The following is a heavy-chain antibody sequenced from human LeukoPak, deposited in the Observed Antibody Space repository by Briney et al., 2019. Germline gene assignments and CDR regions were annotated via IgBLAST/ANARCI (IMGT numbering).Heavy chain of an antibody. Sequence: PGGSLRLSCAASGFTFNDYAMHWVRQAPGKGLEWVSGITWNSGKIAYADSVKGRLTISRDNAKNSLFLQMNGLGVEDTAVYFCAREHDYGDYAFDFWGRGTLVTVSS. CDR2: ITWNSGKI. CDR1: GFTFNDYA. V-gene: IGHV3-9*01. CDR3: AREHDYGDYAFDF. D-gene: IGHD4-17*01. J-gene: IGHJ4*02.